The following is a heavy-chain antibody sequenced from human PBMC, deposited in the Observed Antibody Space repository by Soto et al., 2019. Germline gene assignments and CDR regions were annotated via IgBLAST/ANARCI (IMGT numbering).Heavy chain of an antibody. CDR1: GDTSTIYT. CDR3: ATDKYGAGRVGVHS. CDR2: IVPLLRIT. J-gene: IGHJ5*02. Sequence: QVQLVQSGAEVKKPGASLRVSCETSGDTSTIYTITWVRQAPGQGLQWMGRIVPLLRITNYAQEFQGRLTITADSSTSSAHIELTSLTSEDTAVYYCATDKYGAGRVGVHSWGQGTVVIVSS. V-gene: IGHV1-69*08. D-gene: IGHD1-26*01.